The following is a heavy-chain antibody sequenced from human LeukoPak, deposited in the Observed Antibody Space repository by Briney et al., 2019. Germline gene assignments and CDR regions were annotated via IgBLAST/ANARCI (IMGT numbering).Heavy chain of an antibody. CDR1: GGSFSGYY. V-gene: IGHV4-34*01. J-gene: IGHJ4*02. CDR2: VNHSGST. CDR3: AREGVYYYDSSGYYPLDY. Sequence: PSETLSLTCAVYGGSFSGYYWSWIRQPPGKGLEWIGEVNHSGSTNYNPSLKSRVTISVDTSKNQFSLKLSSVTAADTAVHYCAREGVYYYDSSGYYPLDYWGQGTLVTVSS. D-gene: IGHD3-22*01.